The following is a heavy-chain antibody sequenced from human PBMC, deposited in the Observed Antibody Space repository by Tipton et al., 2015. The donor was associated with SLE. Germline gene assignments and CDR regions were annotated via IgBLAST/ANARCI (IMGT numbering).Heavy chain of an antibody. Sequence: TLSLTCTVSGASISSYYWSWIRQPPGKGLEWIGDIYHSGSTIHNPSLKSRVTISVDTSKNQFSLKLSSVTAADTAAYYCARRPMVEWLAFYYWGQGTLVTLSS. CDR3: ARRPMVEWLAFYY. CDR2: IYHSGST. J-gene: IGHJ4*02. D-gene: IGHD3-3*01. V-gene: IGHV4-59*12. CDR1: GASISSYY.